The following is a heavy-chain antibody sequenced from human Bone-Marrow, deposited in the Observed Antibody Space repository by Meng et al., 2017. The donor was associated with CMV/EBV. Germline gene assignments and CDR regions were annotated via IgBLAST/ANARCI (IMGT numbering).Heavy chain of an antibody. CDR1: GGSISSSSYY. CDR2: ISSSSSYI. D-gene: IGHD6-6*01. Sequence: ETLSLTCTVSGGSISSSSYYWSWIRQAPGKGLEWVSSISSSSSYIYYADSVKGRFTISRDNAKNSLYLQMNSLRAEDTAVYYCARDGARLYSSSLASYYGMDVWGQGTTVTVYS. J-gene: IGHJ6*01. V-gene: IGHV3-21*01. CDR3: ARDGARLYSSSLASYYGMDV.